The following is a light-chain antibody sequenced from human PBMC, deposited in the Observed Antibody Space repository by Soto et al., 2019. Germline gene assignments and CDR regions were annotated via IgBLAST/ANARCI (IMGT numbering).Light chain of an antibody. V-gene: IGKV3-20*01. CDR3: LQYDDSPWT. Sequence: EIVLTQSPGTLSLSPGERATLSCRASQSISGSYLAWYQQTPGQAPRLLIYGASSRATGIPDRFSGSGSGTDFTLTISRLEPEDFAVYYCLQYDDSPWTFGQGTKVEIK. J-gene: IGKJ1*01. CDR2: GAS. CDR1: QSISGSY.